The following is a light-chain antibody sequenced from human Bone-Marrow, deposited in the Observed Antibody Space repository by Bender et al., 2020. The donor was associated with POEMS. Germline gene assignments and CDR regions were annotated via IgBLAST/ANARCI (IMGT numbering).Light chain of an antibody. V-gene: IGLV2-8*01. Sequence: QSALTQPPSASGSPGQSVIISCTGTSSDVGGYNYVAWYQQHPGKATKLMIYEVSKRPPGVPDRFSGSKSGNTASLTVSGLQAEDKADYYCSSYAGSNNYVLGTGTKVTVL. CDR1: SSDVGGYNY. CDR2: EVS. J-gene: IGLJ1*01. CDR3: SSYAGSNNYV.